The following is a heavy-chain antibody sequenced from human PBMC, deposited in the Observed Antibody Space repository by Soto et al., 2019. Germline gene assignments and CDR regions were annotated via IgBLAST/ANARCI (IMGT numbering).Heavy chain of an antibody. V-gene: IGHV3-74*01. Sequence: EVQLVESEGGLVQPGGSLRLSCAASGFTFSYYWMHWVRQAPGQGLVWVSRIHSDGSSTTYADCVKGRFTISRDNAKNTLYLQMNSLRAEDTAVYYCARGDRGAFDLWGQGTMVTVSS. CDR2: IHSDGSST. J-gene: IGHJ3*01. D-gene: IGHD2-21*02. CDR3: ARGDRGAFDL. CDR1: GFTFSYYW.